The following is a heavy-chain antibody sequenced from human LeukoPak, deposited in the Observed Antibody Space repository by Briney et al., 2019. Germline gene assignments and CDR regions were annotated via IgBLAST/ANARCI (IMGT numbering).Heavy chain of an antibody. J-gene: IGHJ4*02. Sequence: GASVKVSCKASGYTFTSYGISWVRQAPGQGLEWMGWISAYNGNTNYAQKLQGRVTMTTDTSTSTANMELRSLRSDDTAVYYCARVPPDYYHFDYWGQGTLVTVSS. CDR3: ARVPPDYYHFDY. V-gene: IGHV1-18*01. CDR1: GYTFTSYG. CDR2: ISAYNGNT. D-gene: IGHD3-22*01.